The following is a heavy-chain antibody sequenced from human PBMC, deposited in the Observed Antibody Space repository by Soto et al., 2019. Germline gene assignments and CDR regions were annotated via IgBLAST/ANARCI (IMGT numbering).Heavy chain of an antibody. CDR2: ISWNSGSI. CDR1: GFTFDDYA. J-gene: IGHJ6*03. V-gene: IGHV3-9*01. Sequence: GGSLRLSCAASGFTFDDYAMHWVRQAPGKGLEWVSGISWNSGSIGYADSVKGRFTISRDNAKNSLYLQMNSLRAEDTALYYCAKNPHYYYYMDVWGKGTTVTVSS. CDR3: AKNPHYYYYMDV.